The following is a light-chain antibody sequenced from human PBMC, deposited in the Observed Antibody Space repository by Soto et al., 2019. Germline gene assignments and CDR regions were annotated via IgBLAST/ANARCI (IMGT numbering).Light chain of an antibody. J-gene: IGLJ2*01. V-gene: IGLV2-23*02. CDR2: EVS. CDR1: SSDVGSYNL. Sequence: QSVLTQPASVSGSPGQSITISCTGTSSDVGSYNLVCWYQQHPGKAPKLMIYEVSKRPSGVSNRFSGSKSGNTASLTISGLQAEDEADYYCCSYAGSSTVVFGGGTKLTVL. CDR3: CSYAGSSTVV.